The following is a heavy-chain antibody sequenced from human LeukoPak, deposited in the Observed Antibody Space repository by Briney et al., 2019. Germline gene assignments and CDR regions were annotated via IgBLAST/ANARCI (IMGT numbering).Heavy chain of an antibody. J-gene: IGHJ4*02. D-gene: IGHD3-10*01. CDR3: ARDERDYYGSGSSTFDY. CDR2: IYHSGST. Sequence: SETLSLTCAVSGGSISSSNWWSWVRQPPGKGLEWIGEIYHSGSTNYNPSLQSRVTISVDKSKNQFSLNLSSVTAADTAVYYCARDERDYYGSGSSTFDYWGQGTLVTVSS. CDR1: GGSISSSNW. V-gene: IGHV4-4*02.